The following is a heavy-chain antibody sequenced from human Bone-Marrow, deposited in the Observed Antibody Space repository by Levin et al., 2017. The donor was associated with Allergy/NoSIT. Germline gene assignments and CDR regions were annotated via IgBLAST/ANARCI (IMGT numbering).Heavy chain of an antibody. J-gene: IGHJ4*02. V-gene: IGHV2-5*02. D-gene: IGHD3-9*01. Sequence: SGPTLVKPTQTLTLTCNFSGFSLTTRGVGVGWIRQPPGKALEWLALLFWDDGKPYSPSLQSRLTITKDTSKNQVVLTMTNMDPVDTATYYCADSPTDMWTRYYFDYWGQGTLVTVSS. CDR1: GFSLTTRGVG. CDR3: ADSPTDMWTRYYFDY. CDR2: LFWDDGK.